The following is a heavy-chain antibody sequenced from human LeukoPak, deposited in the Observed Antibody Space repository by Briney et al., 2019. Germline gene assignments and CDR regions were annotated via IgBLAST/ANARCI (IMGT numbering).Heavy chain of an antibody. V-gene: IGHV1-69*01. CDR1: GGTFSSYA. CDR3: ARDVSDFWSGYYKDWFDP. Sequence: SVKVSCEASGGTFSSYAISWVRQAPGQGLEWMGGIIPIFGTANYAQKFQGRVTITADESTSTAYMELSSLRSEDTAVYYCARDVSDFWSGYYKDWFDPWGQGTLVTVSS. J-gene: IGHJ5*02. CDR2: IIPIFGTA. D-gene: IGHD3-3*01.